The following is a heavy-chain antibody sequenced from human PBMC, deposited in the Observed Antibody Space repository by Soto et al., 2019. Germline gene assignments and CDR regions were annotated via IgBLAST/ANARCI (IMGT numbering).Heavy chain of an antibody. CDR3: AKEGGSIGGWFGRKFDS. D-gene: IGHD3-16*01. CDR2: ISGGGGTT. J-gene: IGHJ4*02. V-gene: IGHV3-23*01. CDR1: GFTFSTYA. Sequence: GGSLRLSCAASGFTFSTYAMSWVRQAPGKXLEWVSGISGGGGTTHYAESVKGRFIISRDNSKSTVYLQMNSLRADDTAVYYCAKEGGSIGGWFGRKFDSWGQGTQVTVSS.